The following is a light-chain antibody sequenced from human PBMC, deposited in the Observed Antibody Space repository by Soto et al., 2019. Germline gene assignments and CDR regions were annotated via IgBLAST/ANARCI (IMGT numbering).Light chain of an antibody. CDR2: AAS. J-gene: IGKJ1*01. Sequence: DIQMTQSPSSLSVSVGDRVTITCRASQNISSYLNWYQQKPGKAPKLLIYAASSLQVGVPSRFSGSGSGTDFTLTISSLQPEDFATYYCQQSDSTPPTFGQGTKVEIK. V-gene: IGKV1-39*01. CDR3: QQSDSTPPT. CDR1: QNISSY.